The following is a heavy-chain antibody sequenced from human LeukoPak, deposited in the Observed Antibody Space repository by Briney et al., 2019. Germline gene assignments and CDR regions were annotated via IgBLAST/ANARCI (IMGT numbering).Heavy chain of an antibody. CDR3: AREGGSYRYYFDY. CDR2: IIPIFGTA. V-gene: IGHV1-69*13. D-gene: IGHD1-26*01. J-gene: IGHJ4*02. CDR1: GGTFSSYA. Sequence: SVKVSCKASGGTFSSYAISWVRQAPGQGLEWMGGIIPIFGTANYAQKFQGRVTITADESTSTAYMELSSLRSEDTAVYYCAREGGSYRYYFDYWGQGTLVIVSS.